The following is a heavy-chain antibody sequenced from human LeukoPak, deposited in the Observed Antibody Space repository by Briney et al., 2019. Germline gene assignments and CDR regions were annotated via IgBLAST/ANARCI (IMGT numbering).Heavy chain of an antibody. V-gene: IGHV4-39*07. CDR1: GGSISSGSYY. Sequence: PSETLSLTCTVSGGSISSGSYYWSWIRQPPGKGLEWIGEINHSGSTNYNPSLKSRVTISVDTSKNQFSLKLSSVTAADTAVYYCARRGGYSYGYLSPHFDYWGQGTLVTVSS. CDR2: INHSGST. D-gene: IGHD5-18*01. J-gene: IGHJ4*02. CDR3: ARRGGYSYGYLSPHFDY.